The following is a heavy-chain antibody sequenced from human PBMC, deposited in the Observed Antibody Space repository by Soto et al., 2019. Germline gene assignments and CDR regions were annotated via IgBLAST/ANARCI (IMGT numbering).Heavy chain of an antibody. CDR3: ARRPEGDFWSGYYGDNWFDP. D-gene: IGHD3-3*01. CDR1: GGSFSGYY. Sequence: SETLSLTCAVYGGSFSGYYWSWIRQPPGKGLEWIGEINHSGSTNYNPSLKSRVTISVDTSKNQFSLRLSSVTAADTAVYYCARRPEGDFWSGYYGDNWFDPWGQGTLVTVSS. CDR2: INHSGST. J-gene: IGHJ5*02. V-gene: IGHV4-34*01.